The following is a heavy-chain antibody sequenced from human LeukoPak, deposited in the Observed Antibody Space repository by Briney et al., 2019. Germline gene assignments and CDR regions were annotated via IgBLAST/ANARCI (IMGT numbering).Heavy chain of an antibody. CDR3: ARDSSLLGPEDY. CDR2: ISSSSSYI. V-gene: IGHV3-21*01. J-gene: IGHJ4*02. Sequence: PGGSLRLSCAASGFTFSSYSMNWVRQAPGKGLEWVSSISSSSSYIYYADSVKGRFTISRDNAKNSLYLQMNSLRAEDTAVYYCARDSSLLGPEDYWGQGTLVTVSS. CDR1: GFTFSSYS. D-gene: IGHD1-26*01.